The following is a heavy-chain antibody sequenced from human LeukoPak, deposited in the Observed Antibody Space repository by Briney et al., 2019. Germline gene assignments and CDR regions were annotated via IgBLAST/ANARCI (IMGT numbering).Heavy chain of an antibody. CDR2: IYYSGST. CDR3: ARQAAGLFFFDY. V-gene: IGHV4-39*01. CDR1: GDSISSSSSY. D-gene: IGHD6-13*01. Sequence: PSETLSLTCTVSGDSISSSSSYWGWIRQPPGKGLEWIGSIYYSGSTYYNPSLKSRVTISVDTSKNQFSLKLSSVTAADTAVYYCARQAAGLFFFDYWGQGTLVTVSS. J-gene: IGHJ4*02.